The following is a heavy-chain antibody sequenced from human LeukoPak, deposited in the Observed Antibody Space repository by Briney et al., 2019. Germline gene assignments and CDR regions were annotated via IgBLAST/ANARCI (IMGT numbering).Heavy chain of an antibody. CDR3: ARDHYYGSGTQVEYFDY. D-gene: IGHD3-10*01. Sequence: PGGSLRLSCAASGFTFSSYEMNWVRQAPGKGLEWVSYISSSGSTIYYADSVKGRFTISRDNAKNSLYLQMNSLRAEDTAVYYRARDHYYGSGTQVEYFDYWGQGTLVTVSS. V-gene: IGHV3-48*03. CDR2: ISSSGSTI. CDR1: GFTFSSYE. J-gene: IGHJ4*02.